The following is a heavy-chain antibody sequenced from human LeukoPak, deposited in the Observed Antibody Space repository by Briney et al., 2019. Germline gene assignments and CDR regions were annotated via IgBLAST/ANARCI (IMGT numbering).Heavy chain of an antibody. CDR1: GFTFSSYA. J-gene: IGHJ4*02. CDR3: ARDSGRGFASDFDY. D-gene: IGHD5-12*01. CDR2: ISGSSSYI. Sequence: PGGSLRLSCAASGFTFSSYAMNWVRQGPGKGLEWVSAISGSSSYIYYADSVKGRFTISRDNAKNSLYLQMNSLRAEDTAVYYCARDSGRGFASDFDYWGQGTLVTVSS. V-gene: IGHV3-21*01.